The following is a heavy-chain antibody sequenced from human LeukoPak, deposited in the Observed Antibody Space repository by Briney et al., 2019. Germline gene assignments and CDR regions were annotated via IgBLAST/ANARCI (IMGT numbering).Heavy chain of an antibody. CDR3: AKGSVDTSYIDY. V-gene: IGHV3-23*01. CDR2: VSGSGDST. D-gene: IGHD3-10*01. Sequence: GGALRLSCAASGFTFSIYSMNWVRLAPGRVLQWVSTVSGSGDSTHFADSVKGRFTISRDNSKNTLYLQMNRLRVEDTALYYCAKGSVDTSYIDYWGQGTLVTVSS. CDR1: GFTFSIYS. J-gene: IGHJ4*02.